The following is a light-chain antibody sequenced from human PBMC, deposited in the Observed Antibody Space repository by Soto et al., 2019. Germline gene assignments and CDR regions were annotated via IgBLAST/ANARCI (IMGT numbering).Light chain of an antibody. Sequence: QSVLTQPASVSGSPGQSITISCTGSSGDVGNYDLVSWYQQIPGKAPQLMIFEVSRRPSRVSDRFSGSKSGNTASLTISGLQAEDEGDFYCCSYAGNGAWVFGGETKLTVL. J-gene: IGLJ3*02. CDR1: SGDVGNYDL. V-gene: IGLV2-23*02. CDR2: EVS. CDR3: CSYAGNGAWV.